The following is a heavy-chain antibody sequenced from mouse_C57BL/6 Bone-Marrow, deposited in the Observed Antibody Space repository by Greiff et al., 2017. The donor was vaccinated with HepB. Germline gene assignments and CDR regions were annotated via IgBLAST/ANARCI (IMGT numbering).Heavy chain of an antibody. J-gene: IGHJ4*01. D-gene: IGHD1-1*01. CDR3: APPTTVVAPYAMDY. CDR2: IYPRSGNT. Sequence: QVQLQQSGAELARPGASVKLSCKASGYTFTSYGISWVKQRTGQGLEWIGEIYPRSGNTYYNEKFKGKATLTADKSSSTAYMELRSLTSEDSAVYFCAPPTTVVAPYAMDYWGQGTSVTVSS. V-gene: IGHV1-81*01. CDR1: GYTFTSYG.